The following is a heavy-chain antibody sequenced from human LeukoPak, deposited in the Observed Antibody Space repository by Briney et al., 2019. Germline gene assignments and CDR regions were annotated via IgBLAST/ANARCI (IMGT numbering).Heavy chain of an antibody. J-gene: IGHJ6*02. CDR3: ARGSDGKAPYNWNENGMDV. CDR2: ISAYNGNT. D-gene: IGHD1-1*01. Sequence: GASVKVSCKASGYTFTSYGISWVRQAPGQGLEWMGWISAYNGNTNYAQKLQGRVTMTTDTSTSTAYMELRSLRSDDTAVYYCARGSDGKAPYNWNENGMDVWGQGTTVTVSS. V-gene: IGHV1-18*01. CDR1: GYTFTSYG.